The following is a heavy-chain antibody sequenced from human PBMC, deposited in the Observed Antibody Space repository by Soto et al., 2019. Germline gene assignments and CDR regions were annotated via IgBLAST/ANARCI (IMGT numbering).Heavy chain of an antibody. CDR1: GYTFTNYA. CDR3: ARAGFCSTTSCSEAVDI. J-gene: IGHJ3*02. D-gene: IGHD2-2*01. Sequence: QVQLVQSGAEVKKPGASVKVSCKASGYTFTNYAMHWVRQAPGQRPEWMGWINAGNGNTKFSQRFQGRVTITRDTSANIAYMELSSLTSEDTAVYYCARAGFCSTTSCSEAVDIWGQGTMVTVSS. CDR2: INAGNGNT. V-gene: IGHV1-3*01.